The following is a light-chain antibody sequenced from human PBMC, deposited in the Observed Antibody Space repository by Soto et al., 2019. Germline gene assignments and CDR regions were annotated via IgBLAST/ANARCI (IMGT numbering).Light chain of an antibody. CDR1: QSVSNN. Sequence: EIVMTQSPATLSVSPGERATLSCRASQSVSNNLAWYQQKPGQAPRLLIYGASTRATGIPARFSGSGPGTEFSLTISSLQSEDFAVYYCQQYNNWPRTFGQGTKVEIK. CDR2: GAS. V-gene: IGKV3-15*01. CDR3: QQYNNWPRT. J-gene: IGKJ1*01.